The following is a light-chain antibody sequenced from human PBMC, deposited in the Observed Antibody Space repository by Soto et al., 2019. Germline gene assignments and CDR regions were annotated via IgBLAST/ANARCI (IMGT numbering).Light chain of an antibody. CDR2: DAS. CDR3: QQYDIWPPWT. Sequence: EIEMTQSPATLSVSPGERATFSCRSSQSVGRKLAWYQQMPGQAPRLLIYDASNRAMGVPARFSGSGSGTEFTLTISSLQSQDVAVYHCQQYDIWPPWTXG. V-gene: IGKV3-15*01. CDR1: QSVGRK. J-gene: IGKJ1*01.